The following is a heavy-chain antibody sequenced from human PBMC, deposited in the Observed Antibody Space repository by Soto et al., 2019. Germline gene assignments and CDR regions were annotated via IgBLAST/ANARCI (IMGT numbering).Heavy chain of an antibody. V-gene: IGHV4-59*01. CDR2: VYYSGST. J-gene: IGHJ6*03. CDR3: ARGGRSAYYYYMGV. CDR1: GGSISTYY. Sequence: SETLSLTCTVSGGSISTYYWSWVRQPPGKGLEWIGYVYYSGSTNYNPSLKSRVTISVDTSKNQFSLKLTSVTAADTAMYYCARGGRSAYYYYMGVWGKGTTVTVTS.